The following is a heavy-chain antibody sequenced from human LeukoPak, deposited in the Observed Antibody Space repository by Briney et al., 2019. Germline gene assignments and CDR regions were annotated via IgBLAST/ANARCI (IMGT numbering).Heavy chain of an antibody. Sequence: SETLSLTCTVSGGSISSYYWTWIRQPAGKGLEWIGRFYSTGSTNYNPSLKSRVTMSVDTSKSQFSLKLISVTAADTAVYYCARHDNRGYYSLHYWGQGALVTVSS. V-gene: IGHV4-4*07. CDR1: GGSISSYY. CDR2: FYSTGST. CDR3: ARHDNRGYYSLHY. D-gene: IGHD3-22*01. J-gene: IGHJ4*02.